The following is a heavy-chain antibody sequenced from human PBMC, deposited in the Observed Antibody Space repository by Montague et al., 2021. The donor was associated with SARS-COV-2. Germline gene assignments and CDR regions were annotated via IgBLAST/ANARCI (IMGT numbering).Heavy chain of an antibody. CDR3: ARNIAVAGRAEGFDY. CDR2: TYYRSKWYN. J-gene: IGHJ4*02. Sequence: CAISGDSVSSNSAAWNWIRQSPSRDLEWLGRTYYRSKWYNDYAVSVKSRITINPDTSKNQFSLQLNSVTPEDTAVYYCARNIAVAGRAEGFDYWGQGTLVTVSS. CDR1: GDSVSSNSAA. D-gene: IGHD6-19*01. V-gene: IGHV6-1*01.